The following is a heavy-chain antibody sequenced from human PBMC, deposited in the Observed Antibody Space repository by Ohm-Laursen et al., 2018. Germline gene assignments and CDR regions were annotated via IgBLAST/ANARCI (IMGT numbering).Heavy chain of an antibody. V-gene: IGHV3-48*03. CDR2: ITHGSDTI. J-gene: IGHJ4*02. CDR3: GRQPDYGDDGNFDY. Sequence: SLRLSCTASAFTLSSSEMNWVRQAPGKGLEWISGITHGSDTIYYADSVKGRFTVSRDNSKNTLYLQMNSLRAEDTAVYYCGRQPDYGDDGNFDYWGQGTLVTVSS. D-gene: IGHD4-17*01. CDR1: AFTLSSSE.